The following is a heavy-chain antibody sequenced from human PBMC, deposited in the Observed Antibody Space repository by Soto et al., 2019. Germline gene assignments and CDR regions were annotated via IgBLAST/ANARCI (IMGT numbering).Heavy chain of an antibody. CDR1: GFTFSSYG. D-gene: IGHD3-10*01. Sequence: GGSLRLSCAASGFTFSSYGMHWVRQAPGKGLEWVTGILYDGSDKYYADSVKGRFTISRENSKNTLYLQMNSLRTEDSAVYYCAKAGGGFGDFVYHWGQGTPVTVSS. J-gene: IGHJ4*02. V-gene: IGHV3-30*18. CDR2: ILYDGSDK. CDR3: AKAGGGFGDFVYH.